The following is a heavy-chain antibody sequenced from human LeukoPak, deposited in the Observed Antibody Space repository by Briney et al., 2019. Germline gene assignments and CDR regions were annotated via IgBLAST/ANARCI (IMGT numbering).Heavy chain of an antibody. CDR2: ISGSGGST. CDR3: AKDNVVVPAAIDY. J-gene: IGHJ4*02. Sequence: GSLGLSCAASGFTFSSYAMSWVRQAPGKGLEWVLAISGSGGSTYYADSVKGRFTISRDNSKNTLYLQMNSLRAEDTAVYYCAKDNVVVPAAIDYWGQGTLVTVSS. CDR1: GFTFSSYA. D-gene: IGHD2-2*01. V-gene: IGHV3-23*01.